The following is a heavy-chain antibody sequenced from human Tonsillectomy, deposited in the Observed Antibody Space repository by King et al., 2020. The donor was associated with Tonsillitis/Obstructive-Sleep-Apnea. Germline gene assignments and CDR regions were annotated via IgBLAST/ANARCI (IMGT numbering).Heavy chain of an antibody. CDR2: IYHSGRT. CDR1: GGSVSSGSYY. Sequence: VQLQESGPGLVKPSETLSLTCTVSGGSVSSGSYYWSWIRQPPGKGLEWIGYIYHSGRTNYNPSLKSRVTISLDTSKNQFSLRLRSVTAADTAVYYCARDRGRGDAFDIWGQGTMVTVSS. V-gene: IGHV4-61*01. CDR3: ARDRGRGDAFDI. J-gene: IGHJ3*02. D-gene: IGHD3-10*01.